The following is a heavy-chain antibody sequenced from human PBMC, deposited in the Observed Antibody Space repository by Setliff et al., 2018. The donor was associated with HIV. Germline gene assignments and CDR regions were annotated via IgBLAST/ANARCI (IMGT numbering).Heavy chain of an antibody. J-gene: IGHJ4*02. V-gene: IGHV1-2*02. Sequence: ASVKVSCKASGYTFINYGISWVRQAPGQGLEWMGWINPNSGGTNYAQKFQGRVTMTRDPSISTAYMELNRLRSDDTAVYYCAREGSNPFRYFFDFWGQGALVTVSS. D-gene: IGHD4-4*01. CDR3: AREGSNPFRYFFDF. CDR1: GYTFINYG. CDR2: INPNSGGT.